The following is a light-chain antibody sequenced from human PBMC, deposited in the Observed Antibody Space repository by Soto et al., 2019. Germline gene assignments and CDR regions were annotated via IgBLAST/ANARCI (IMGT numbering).Light chain of an antibody. J-gene: IGKJ3*01. CDR2: AAS. CDR3: QQIQCYPRT. V-gene: IGKV1-13*02. CDR1: QGIST. Sequence: AIQLTQSPSSLSASVGDRVTITCRAGQGISTLAWYQQKPGKAPNLLISAASTLETWVPSRYSGSGSGTGFALTTSSLKPEDFATYSCQQIQCYPRTFDHGTKEDI.